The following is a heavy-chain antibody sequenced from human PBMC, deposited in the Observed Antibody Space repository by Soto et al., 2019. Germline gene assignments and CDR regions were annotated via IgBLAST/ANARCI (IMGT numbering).Heavy chain of an antibody. J-gene: IGHJ4*02. CDR2: IWYDGSNK. V-gene: IGHV3-33*01. CDR1: GFTFSSYG. CDR3: ARTYYSSGWHLDY. D-gene: IGHD6-19*01. Sequence: GSLRLSCAASGFTFSSYGMHWVRQAPGKGLEWVAVIWYDGSNKYYIDSVKGRFTISRDDSKHTLYLQMNSLRAEDTAVYYCARTYYSSGWHLDYWGQGTLVTVSS.